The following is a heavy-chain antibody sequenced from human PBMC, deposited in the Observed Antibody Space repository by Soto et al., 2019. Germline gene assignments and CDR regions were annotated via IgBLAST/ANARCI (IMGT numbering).Heavy chain of an antibody. CDR2: ISYDGGNE. D-gene: IGHD1-26*01. CDR1: GFTFSSYG. J-gene: IGHJ4*02. V-gene: IGHV3-30*18. Sequence: PGGSLRLSCAGSGFTFSSYGIHWVRQAPGKGLEWVALISYDGGNEKYTESVKDRFTISRDDSHNVAYLQMSSLRTEDTAMYYCAKDRYNGTYPTDFDYWGQGSLVTVSS. CDR3: AKDRYNGTYPTDFDY.